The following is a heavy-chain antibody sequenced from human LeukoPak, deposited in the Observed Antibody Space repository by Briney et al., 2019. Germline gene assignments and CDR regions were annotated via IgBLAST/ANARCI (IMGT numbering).Heavy chain of an antibody. CDR3: ARGRRGYDWRYFDY. D-gene: IGHD5-12*01. V-gene: IGHV4-34*01. Sequence: SETLSLTCAVYGGSFSGFYWSWIRQPPGKGLEWIGEINDSGSTNYNPSLKSRVTISVDTSKNQFSLKLSSVTAADTAVYYCARGRRGYDWRYFDYWGRGTLVTVSS. CDR2: INDSGST. J-gene: IGHJ4*02. CDR1: GGSFSGFY.